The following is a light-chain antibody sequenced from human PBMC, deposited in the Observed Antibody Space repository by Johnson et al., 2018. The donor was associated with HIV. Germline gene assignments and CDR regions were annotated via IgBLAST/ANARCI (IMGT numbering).Light chain of an antibody. CDR2: DNN. V-gene: IGLV1-51*01. J-gene: IGLJ1*01. CDR3: GTWDGSLIGYF. Sequence: QSVLTQPPSVSAAPGQKVTISCSGSSSNIGNNYVSWYQQLPGTAPTLLIYDNNKRPSGIPDRFSGSKSGTSATLGITGLQTGDEADYYCGTWDGSLIGYFFGTGTKVTVL. CDR1: SSNIGNNY.